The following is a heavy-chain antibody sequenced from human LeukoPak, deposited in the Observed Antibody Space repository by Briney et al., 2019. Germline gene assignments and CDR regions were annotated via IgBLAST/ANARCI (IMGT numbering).Heavy chain of an antibody. CDR2: INHSGST. Sequence: PSETLSLTCAVYGGSFSGYYWSWIRQPPGKGLEWIGEINHSGSTNYNPSLKSRVTISVDTSKNQFSLKLSSVTAADTAVYYCARGGWDAFGVSHYYYYYMDVWGKGTTVTISS. V-gene: IGHV4-34*01. CDR1: GGSFSGYY. D-gene: IGHD1-26*01. J-gene: IGHJ6*03. CDR3: ARGGWDAFGVSHYYYYYMDV.